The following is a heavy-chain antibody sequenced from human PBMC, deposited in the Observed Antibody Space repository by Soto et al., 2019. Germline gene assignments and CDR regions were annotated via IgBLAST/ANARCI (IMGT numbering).Heavy chain of an antibody. V-gene: IGHV3-33*01. CDR2: IWYDGTNK. CDR1: GFTFSSYG. J-gene: IGHJ4*02. Sequence: QVQLVESGGGVVQPGRSLRLSCAASGFTFSSYGMHWVRQAPGKGLEWVAVIWYDGTNKYYADSVKGRFTISRDNSKNTLYLQINSLRAEDTAVYSCARVGDSGNLDFWGQGTLVTDSS. D-gene: IGHD3-10*01. CDR3: ARVGDSGNLDF.